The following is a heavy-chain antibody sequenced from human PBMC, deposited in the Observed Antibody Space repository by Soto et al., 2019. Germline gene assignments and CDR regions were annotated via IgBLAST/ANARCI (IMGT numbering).Heavy chain of an antibody. V-gene: IGHV3-30*04. CDR3: AKSYSSNWYDYFDY. CDR2: ISSDGSNK. Sequence: PGGSLRLSCEASGFTFSTYIMHWVRQAPGKGLQWVAVISSDGSNKYYADSVKGRFTISRDNSKNKLYLQMNSLRAEDTALYYCAKSYSSNWYDYFDYWGRGTLVTVSS. J-gene: IGHJ4*02. CDR1: GFTFSTYI. D-gene: IGHD6-13*01.